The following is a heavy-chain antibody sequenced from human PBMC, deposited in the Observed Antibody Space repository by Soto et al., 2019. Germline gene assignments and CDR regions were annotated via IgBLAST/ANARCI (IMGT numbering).Heavy chain of an antibody. J-gene: IGHJ5*02. CDR2: INAGNGNT. CDR3: ARGVVAAKWFDP. Sequence: ASVKVSCKASGYTFTSYAMHWVRQAPGQRLEWMGWINAGNGNTKYSQKFQGRVTITRDTSASTAYMELSSLRSEGTAVYYCARGVVAAKWFDPWGQGTLVTVSS. V-gene: IGHV1-3*01. D-gene: IGHD2-15*01. CDR1: GYTFTSYA.